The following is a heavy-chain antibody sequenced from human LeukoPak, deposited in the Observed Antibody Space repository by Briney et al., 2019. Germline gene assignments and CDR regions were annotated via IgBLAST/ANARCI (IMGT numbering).Heavy chain of an antibody. J-gene: IGHJ5*02. CDR3: ARDLSGGNSVNWFDP. D-gene: IGHD4-23*01. CDR2: IYTSGST. V-gene: IGHV4-4*07. CDR1: GGSISSYY. Sequence: SETLSLTCTVSGGSISSYYWSWIRQPAGKGLEWIGRIYTSGSTNHNPSLKSRVTMSVDTSKNQFSLKLSSVTAADTAVYYCARDLSGGNSVNWFDPWGQGTLVTVSS.